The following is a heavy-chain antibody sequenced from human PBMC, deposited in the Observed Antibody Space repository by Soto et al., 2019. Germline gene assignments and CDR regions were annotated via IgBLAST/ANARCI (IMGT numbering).Heavy chain of an antibody. CDR2: ISGNGGGT. Sequence: GGSLRLSCAASGFTFSSYAMSWVRQAPGKGLECVSGISGNGGGTYYADSVKGRFTISRDNSKNTVYLQMGSLRAEDMAVYYCARRARPDFYYMDVWGKGTTVTVSS. CDR1: GFTFSSYA. CDR3: ARRARPDFYYMDV. J-gene: IGHJ6*03. V-gene: IGHV3-23*01. D-gene: IGHD6-6*01.